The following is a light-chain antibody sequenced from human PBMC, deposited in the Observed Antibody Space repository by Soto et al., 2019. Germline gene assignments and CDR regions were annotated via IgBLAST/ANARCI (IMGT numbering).Light chain of an antibody. V-gene: IGKV3-11*01. CDR2: DAS. CDR1: QRVTANY. J-gene: IGKJ3*01. Sequence: EIVLTQSPVTLSLSPGERATLSCRASQRVTANYLAWYQQRPGQAPRLLIYDASKRATGIPARFSGSGSGTDFPLPISSREPEDLAVYYCQQRSKWPLTFGPGTKVDIK. CDR3: QQRSKWPLT.